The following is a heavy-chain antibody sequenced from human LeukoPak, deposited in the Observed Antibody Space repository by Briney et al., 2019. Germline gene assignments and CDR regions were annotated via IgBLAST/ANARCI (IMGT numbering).Heavy chain of an antibody. CDR3: AREISRFGI. V-gene: IGHV3-30-3*01. J-gene: IGHJ4*02. Sequence: GRSLRLSCAASGFTFSSYAMHWVRQAPGKGLEWVAVISYDGSNKYYADSVKGRFTISRDNSKNTLYLQMHSLRAEDTAVYYCAREISRFGIWGQGTLVTVSS. CDR1: GFTFSSYA. D-gene: IGHD3-16*01. CDR2: ISYDGSNK.